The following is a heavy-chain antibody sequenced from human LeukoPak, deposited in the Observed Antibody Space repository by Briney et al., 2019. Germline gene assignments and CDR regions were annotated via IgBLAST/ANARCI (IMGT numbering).Heavy chain of an antibody. D-gene: IGHD6-19*01. CDR3: ARDETVGSGWSRGFDY. V-gene: IGHV6-1*01. CDR2: TYYRSKWYN. J-gene: IGHJ4*02. Sequence: SQTPSLTCAISGDSVSSNSAAWNWIRQSPSRGLEWLGRTYYRSKWYNDYAVSVKSRITINPDTSKNQFSLQLNSVTPEDTAVYYCARDETVGSGWSRGFDYWGQGTLVTVSS. CDR1: GDSVSSNSAA.